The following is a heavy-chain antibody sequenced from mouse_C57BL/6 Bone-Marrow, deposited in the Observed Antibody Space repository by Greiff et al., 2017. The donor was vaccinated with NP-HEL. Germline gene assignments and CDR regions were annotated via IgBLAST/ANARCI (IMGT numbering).Heavy chain of an antibody. CDR2: INPNNGGT. Sequence: VQLQQSGPELVKPGASVKIPCKASGYTFTDYNMDWVKQSHGKSLEWIGDINPNNGGTIYNQKFKGKATLTVDKSSSTAYMELRSLTSEDTAVYYCARSDGYPPYWYFDVWGTGTTVTVSS. V-gene: IGHV1-18*01. D-gene: IGHD2-3*01. CDR3: ARSDGYPPYWYFDV. J-gene: IGHJ1*03. CDR1: GYTFTDYN.